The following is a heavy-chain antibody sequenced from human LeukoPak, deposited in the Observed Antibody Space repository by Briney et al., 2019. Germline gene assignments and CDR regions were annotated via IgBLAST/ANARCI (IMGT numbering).Heavy chain of an antibody. CDR3: ARNYCSGGSCYYSAFDY. CDR2: IYYSGST. Sequence: SETLSLTCTVSGGSISSGGYYWSWLRQHPGTGLEWVGYIYYSGSTYYNPSLKSRVTISVDTSKNQFSLKLSSVTAADTAVYYCARNYCSGGSCYYSAFDYWGQGTLVTVSS. CDR1: GGSISSGGYY. J-gene: IGHJ4*02. V-gene: IGHV4-31*03. D-gene: IGHD2-15*01.